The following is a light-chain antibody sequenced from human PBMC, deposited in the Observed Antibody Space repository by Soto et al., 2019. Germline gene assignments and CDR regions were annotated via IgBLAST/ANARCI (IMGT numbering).Light chain of an antibody. CDR3: LQHNSYPYT. Sequence: DIQLTQSPSFLSASVGDRVTITCRASQGISSYLAWYQQKPGKAPKLLIYAASTLQSGVPSRFSGSGSGTEFTLTISSLQPEDFATYYCLQHNSYPYTFGPGTKLEIK. CDR2: AAS. V-gene: IGKV1-9*01. J-gene: IGKJ2*01. CDR1: QGISSY.